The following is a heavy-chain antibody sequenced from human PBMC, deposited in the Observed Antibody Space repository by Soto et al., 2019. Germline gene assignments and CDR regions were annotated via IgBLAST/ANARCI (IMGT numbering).Heavy chain of an antibody. CDR3: AKSRSYCSSTSCYGAPDFDY. CDR1: GFTFDDYT. V-gene: IGHV3-43*01. J-gene: IGHJ4*02. Sequence: EVQLVESGGLVVQPGGSLRLSCAASGFTFDDYTMHWVRQAPGKGLEWVSLISWEGGSTYYADSVKGRFTVSRDNSKNTLYLQMNSLRTEDTAWYYCAKSRSYCSSTSCYGAPDFDYWGQGALVTVSS. D-gene: IGHD2-2*01. CDR2: ISWEGGST.